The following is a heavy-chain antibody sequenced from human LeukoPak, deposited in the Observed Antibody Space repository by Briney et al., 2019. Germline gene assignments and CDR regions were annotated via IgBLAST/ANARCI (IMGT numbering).Heavy chain of an antibody. Sequence: ASVTVSCKASGYTFTSYGISWVRQAPGQGLEWMGWINAYNGNTNYAQKLQDRVTMTTDTSTSTAYMELRSLRSEDAAVYYCAGDNFWSGYYANYYYYYGMDVWGQGTTVTVSS. CDR1: GYTFTSYG. V-gene: IGHV1-18*01. CDR2: INAYNGNT. CDR3: AGDNFWSGYYANYYYYYGMDV. D-gene: IGHD3-3*01. J-gene: IGHJ6*02.